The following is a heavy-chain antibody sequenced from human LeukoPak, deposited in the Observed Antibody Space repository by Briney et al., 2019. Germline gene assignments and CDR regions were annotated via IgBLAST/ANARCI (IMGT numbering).Heavy chain of an antibody. CDR2: ISGSGGST. V-gene: IGHV3-23*01. CDR1: GFTFSSYA. D-gene: IGHD3-3*01. J-gene: IGHJ5*02. Sequence: LTGGSLRLSCAASGFTFSSYAMSWVRQAPGKGLEWVSAISGSGGSTYYADSVKGRFTISRDNSKNTLYLQMNSLRAEDTAVYYCAKGPYYDSWSGYYADNWFDPWGQGTLVTVSS. CDR3: AKGPYYDSWSGYYADNWFDP.